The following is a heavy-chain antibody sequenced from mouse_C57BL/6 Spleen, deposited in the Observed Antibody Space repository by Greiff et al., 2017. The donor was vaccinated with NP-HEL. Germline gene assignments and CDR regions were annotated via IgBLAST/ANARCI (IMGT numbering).Heavy chain of an antibody. V-gene: IGHV1-59*01. J-gene: IGHJ2*01. CDR1: GYTFTSYW. D-gene: IGHD1-1*01. CDR2: IDPSDSYT. CDR3: ARSRTVVATDY. Sequence: QVQLQQPGAELVRPGTSVKLSCKASGYTFTSYWMHWVKQRPGQGLEWIGVIDPSDSYTNYNQKFKGKATLTVDTSSSTADMQLSSLTSEDSAVYYGARSRTVVATDYWGQGTTLTVSS.